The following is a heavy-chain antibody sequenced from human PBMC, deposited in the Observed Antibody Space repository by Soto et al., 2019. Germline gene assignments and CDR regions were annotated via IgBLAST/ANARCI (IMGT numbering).Heavy chain of an antibody. V-gene: IGHV1-18*01. CDR3: ATGISSSWDNYYYYYGMDV. CDR1: GYTFTSYG. CDR2: ISAYNGNT. Sequence: QVQLVQSGAEVKKPGASVKVSCKASGYTFTSYGISWVRQAPGQGLEWMGWISAYNGNTNYAQKLQGRVTMPTETTTSTAYMELRSLRSDDTAVYSCATGISSSWDNYYYYYGMDVWGQGTTVTVSS. D-gene: IGHD6-13*01. J-gene: IGHJ6*02.